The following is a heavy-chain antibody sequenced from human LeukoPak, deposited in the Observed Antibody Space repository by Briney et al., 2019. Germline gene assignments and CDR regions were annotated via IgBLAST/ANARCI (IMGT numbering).Heavy chain of an antibody. CDR3: ARDLMGYDYVWGSYRYTPFDY. Sequence: GGSLRLSCAASGFTFSSYEMNWVRQAPGKGLEWVSYISSSGSTIYYADSVKGRFTISRDNAKNSLYLQMNSLRAEDTAVYYCARDLMGYDYVWGSYRYTPFDYWGQGTLVTVSS. CDR2: ISSSGSTI. J-gene: IGHJ4*02. D-gene: IGHD3-16*02. CDR1: GFTFSSYE. V-gene: IGHV3-48*03.